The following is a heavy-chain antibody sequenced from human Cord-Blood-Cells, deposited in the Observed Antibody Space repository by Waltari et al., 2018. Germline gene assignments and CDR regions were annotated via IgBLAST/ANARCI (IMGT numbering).Heavy chain of an antibody. Sequence: EVQLVESGGGLVQPGGSLRLSCAASGFTFSSYWMSWVRQAPGKGLEWVANIKQDGSEKYYVDSGKGRFTISRDNAKNSLYLQMNSLRAEDTAVYYCARDRGGPSITGDHYYYGMDVWGQGTTVTVSS. CDR1: GFTFSSYW. D-gene: IGHD7-27*01. J-gene: IGHJ6*02. CDR3: ARDRGGPSITGDHYYYGMDV. CDR2: IKQDGSEK. V-gene: IGHV3-7*01.